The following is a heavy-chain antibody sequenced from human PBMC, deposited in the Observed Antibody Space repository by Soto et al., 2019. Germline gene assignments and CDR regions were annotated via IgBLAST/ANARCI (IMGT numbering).Heavy chain of an antibody. CDR2: INHSGST. D-gene: IGHD3-3*01. CDR1: GGSFSGYY. J-gene: IGHJ6*03. Sequence: PSETLSLTCAVYGGSFSGYYWSWIRQPPGKGLEWIGEINHSGSTNYNPSLKSRVTISVDTSKNQFSLKLSSVTAADTAVYYCARGNRRITMVGVVGGYYYYMDVWGKGTTVPVSS. V-gene: IGHV4-34*01. CDR3: ARGNRRITMVGVVGGYYYYMDV.